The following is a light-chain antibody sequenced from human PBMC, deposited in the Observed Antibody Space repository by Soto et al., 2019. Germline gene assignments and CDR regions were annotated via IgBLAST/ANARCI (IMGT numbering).Light chain of an antibody. CDR3: QQYDRSPL. J-gene: IGKJ4*01. CDR1: QSVSNSH. Sequence: EIVLTQSPATLSLSPGERATLSCRASQSVSNSHLAWYQQERGQSPRLLIYAASSRATGISDRFSGSGSGPDFPLTISRLEPEDFAVYFCQQYDRSPLFGGGTEVE. V-gene: IGKV3-20*01. CDR2: AAS.